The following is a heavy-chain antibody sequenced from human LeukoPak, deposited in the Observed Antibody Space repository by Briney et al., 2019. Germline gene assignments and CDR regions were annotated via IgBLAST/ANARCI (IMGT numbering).Heavy chain of an antibody. Sequence: PSETLSLTCTVSGGSISSYYWSWIRQPPGKGLEWIGYIYYSGSTNYNPSLKSRVTMSVDTSKYQFSLKLSSVTAADTAVYYCARDPYSRSPRTAPGFDPWGQGTLVTVSS. CDR3: ARDPYSRSPRTAPGFDP. CDR1: GGSISSYY. D-gene: IGHD2-15*01. V-gene: IGHV4-59*12. CDR2: IYYSGST. J-gene: IGHJ5*02.